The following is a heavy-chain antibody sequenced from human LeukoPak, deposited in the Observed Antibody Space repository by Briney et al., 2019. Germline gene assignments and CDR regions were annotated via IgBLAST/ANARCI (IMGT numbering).Heavy chain of an antibody. CDR1: GFIFSNDW. CDR2: INQDGSKE. V-gene: IGHV3-7*01. CDR3: VRDGGVSGYDLLDY. J-gene: IGHJ4*02. Sequence: GGSLRLSGTASGFIFSNDWMTWVRQAPGKGLEWVAQINQDGSKEYYIDSVKARFSISRDNARNSLSLQMNSLRAEDTAVYYCVRDGGVSGYDLLDYWGQGTLVTVSS. D-gene: IGHD5-12*01.